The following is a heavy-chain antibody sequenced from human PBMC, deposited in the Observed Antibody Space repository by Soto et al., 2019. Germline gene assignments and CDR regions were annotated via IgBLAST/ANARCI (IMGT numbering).Heavy chain of an antibody. J-gene: IGHJ3*02. CDR3: AKEFFDSSGFYPSLDALDI. Sequence: ESGGGVVQPGRSLTITCAASVFTLGTYGMHWVRQAPGKGLEWVAVISNDGGDKYYSDSVMGRFTISRDNSKNTLFLQMNSLRAEDTAVYFCAKEFFDSSGFYPSLDALDIWGQGTVVTVSS. CDR1: VFTLGTYG. V-gene: IGHV3-30*18. CDR2: ISNDGGDK. D-gene: IGHD3-22*01.